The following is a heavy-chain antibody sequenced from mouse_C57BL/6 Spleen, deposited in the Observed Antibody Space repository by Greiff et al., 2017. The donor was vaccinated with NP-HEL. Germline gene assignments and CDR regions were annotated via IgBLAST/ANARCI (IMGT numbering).Heavy chain of an antibody. V-gene: IGHV1-64*01. CDR2: IHPNSGST. D-gene: IGHD2-4*01. CDR1: GYTFTSYW. CDR3: ARGYDYDYAMDY. Sequence: QVQLQQSGAELVKPGASVKLSCKASGYTFTSYWMHWVKQRPGQGLEWIGMIHPNSGSTNYNEKFKSKATLTVDKSSSTAYMQLSSLTSEDSAVYYCARGYDYDYAMDYWGQGTSVTVSS. J-gene: IGHJ4*01.